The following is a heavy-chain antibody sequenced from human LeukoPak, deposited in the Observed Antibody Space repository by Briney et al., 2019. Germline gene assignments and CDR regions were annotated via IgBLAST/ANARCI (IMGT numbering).Heavy chain of an antibody. Sequence: GASVKVSCKASGYTFTSYYMHWVRQAPGQGLEWMGIINPSGGSTSYAQKFQGRVTITRDTSASTAYMELSSLRSEDTAVYYCARERWSSGWAYYYYYGMDVWGQGTTVTVSS. J-gene: IGHJ6*02. CDR3: ARERWSSGWAYYYYYGMDV. CDR1: GYTFTSYY. D-gene: IGHD6-19*01. CDR2: INPSGGST. V-gene: IGHV1-46*01.